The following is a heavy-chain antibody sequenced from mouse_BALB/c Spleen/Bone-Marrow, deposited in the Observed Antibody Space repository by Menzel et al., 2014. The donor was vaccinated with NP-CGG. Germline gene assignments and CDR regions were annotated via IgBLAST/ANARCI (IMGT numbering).Heavy chain of an antibody. Sequence: EVQLQQSGAELVKPGASVKLSCTASGFNTKDTYMHWVKQRPEQGLEWIGRIDPANGNTKYDPKFQGKATITADTSSNTAYLQLSSLTSEDTAVYYCARFAYWGQGTLVTVSA. CDR1: GFNTKDTY. V-gene: IGHV14-3*02. CDR3: ARFAY. J-gene: IGHJ3*01. CDR2: IDPANGNT.